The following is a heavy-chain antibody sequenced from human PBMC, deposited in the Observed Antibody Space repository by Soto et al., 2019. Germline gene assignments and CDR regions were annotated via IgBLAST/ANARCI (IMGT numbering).Heavy chain of an antibody. CDR3: ARPPDYGPHIDY. V-gene: IGHV3-7*03. CDR1: GYTFSNYY. J-gene: IGHJ4*02. D-gene: IGHD4-17*01. Sequence: GGSLRLSCRASGYTFSNYYIIWVRQAPGKGLEWVANIGQDGGEKYYVDSVKGRFTISRDNTQNSMYLQMNSLRAEDTAVYYCARPPDYGPHIDYWGQGTLVTVSS. CDR2: IGQDGGEK.